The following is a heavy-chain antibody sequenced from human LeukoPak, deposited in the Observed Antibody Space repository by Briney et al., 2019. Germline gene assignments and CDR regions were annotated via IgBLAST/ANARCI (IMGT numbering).Heavy chain of an antibody. CDR1: GFTFITYD. D-gene: IGHD6-13*01. Sequence: GGSLRLSCAASGFTFITYDMHWVRQAPGKGLEWVAVISNDGTNKYYVDSVKGRFTISRDNSKNTLYLEMNSLRAEDTAVYYCARRGAADFDYWGQGTLVTVSS. V-gene: IGHV3-30*03. CDR3: ARRGAADFDY. J-gene: IGHJ4*02. CDR2: ISNDGTNK.